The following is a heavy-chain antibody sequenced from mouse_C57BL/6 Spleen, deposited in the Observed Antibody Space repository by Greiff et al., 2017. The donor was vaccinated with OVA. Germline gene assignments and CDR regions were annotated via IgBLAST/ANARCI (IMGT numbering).Heavy chain of an antibody. CDR1: GYTFTSYW. Sequence: QVQLQQPGAELVMPGASVKLSCKASGYTFTSYWMHWVKQRPGQGLEWIGEIVPSDSYTNYNQKFKGKSTLTVDKSSSTAYMQLSSLTSEDSAVYYCARQGPVVATRYFDVWGTGTTVTVSS. D-gene: IGHD1-1*01. CDR3: ARQGPVVATRYFDV. CDR2: IVPSDSYT. J-gene: IGHJ1*03. V-gene: IGHV1-69*01.